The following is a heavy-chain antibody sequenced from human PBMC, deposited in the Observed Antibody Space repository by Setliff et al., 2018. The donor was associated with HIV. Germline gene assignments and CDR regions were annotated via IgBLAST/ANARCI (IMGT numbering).Heavy chain of an antibody. CDR3: ATLQQLTYYLDY. CDR1: GYTFTGYY. D-gene: IGHD6-13*01. Sequence: VKVSCKASGYTFTGYYMHWVRQAPGQGLEWMGWINPNSGGTNYAQKFQGRVTMTRDTSISTAYMELSRLRSDDTAVYYCATLQQLTYYLDYWGQGTLVTVSS. J-gene: IGHJ4*02. V-gene: IGHV1-2*02. CDR2: INPNSGGT.